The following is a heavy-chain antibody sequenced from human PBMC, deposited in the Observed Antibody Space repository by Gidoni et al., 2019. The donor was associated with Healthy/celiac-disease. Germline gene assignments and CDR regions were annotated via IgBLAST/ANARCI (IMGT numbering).Heavy chain of an antibody. V-gene: IGHV3-74*01. CDR2: INSDGSST. CDR1: GFTFRSYW. D-gene: IGHD2-21*02. Sequence: EVQLVESGVGLVQPGGALRLSCAASGFTFRSYWMHWVRQAPGKGLVWVSRINSDGSSTSYADSVKGRFTISRDNAKNTLYLQMTSLRAEDTAVYYCARSYCGGDCYSNFDYWGQGTLVTVSS. CDR3: ARSYCGGDCYSNFDY. J-gene: IGHJ4*02.